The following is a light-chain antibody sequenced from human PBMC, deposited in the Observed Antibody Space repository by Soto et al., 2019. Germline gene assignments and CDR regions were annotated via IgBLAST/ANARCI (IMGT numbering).Light chain of an antibody. Sequence: DIQLTQSPPSLSASVGDRVTITCRASQDISNYLNWYKQKLGKAPKLLIYDASNLETGVSSRFSGSGSGTDFTLTISGLQPEDSATYYCQHFDSLTLSFGPGTKVQIK. V-gene: IGKV1-33*01. CDR2: DAS. CDR3: QHFDSLTLS. J-gene: IGKJ3*01. CDR1: QDISNY.